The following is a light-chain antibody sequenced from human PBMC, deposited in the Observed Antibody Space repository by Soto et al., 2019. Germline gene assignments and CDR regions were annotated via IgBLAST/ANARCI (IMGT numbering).Light chain of an antibody. J-gene: IGKJ4*01. CDR1: QSVTSN. V-gene: IGKV3-11*01. Sequence: EIVMTQSPATLSVSPGERATVSCRASQSVTSNLAWYQQKPGQAPRLLIYDASNTATGIPARFSGSGSGTDFTLTISSLEPEDFAVYYCQQRSNWTLTFGGGTKVDIK. CDR2: DAS. CDR3: QQRSNWTLT.